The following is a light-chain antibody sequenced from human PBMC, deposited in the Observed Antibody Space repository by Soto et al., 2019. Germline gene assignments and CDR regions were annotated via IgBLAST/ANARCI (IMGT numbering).Light chain of an antibody. CDR3: QQYNNWPPWT. V-gene: IGKV3-15*01. J-gene: IGKJ1*01. CDR2: GAS. Sequence: EIVMTQSPATLSVSPGERATLSCRASQSVNSNFACYQQKPGQAPRRLIYGASTRATGIPARFSGSGTGTEFTLTISSLQSEDCAVYYCQQYNNWPPWTFGQGTKVEIK. CDR1: QSVNSN.